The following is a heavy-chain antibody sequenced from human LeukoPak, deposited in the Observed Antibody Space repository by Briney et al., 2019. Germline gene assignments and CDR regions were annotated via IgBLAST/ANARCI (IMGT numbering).Heavy chain of an antibody. D-gene: IGHD3-10*01. J-gene: IGHJ5*02. CDR3: AKGLMRDRWFGES. Sequence: GGSLRLSCAASGFTFSYYGMHWVRQAPGKGLEWVAFIRYDGNDKFYAETVKGRFTISRDTSRNTLYLQMNGLRPEDTAVYYCAKGLMRDRWFGESWGQGTLVTVSS. V-gene: IGHV3-30*02. CDR1: GFTFSYYG. CDR2: IRYDGNDK.